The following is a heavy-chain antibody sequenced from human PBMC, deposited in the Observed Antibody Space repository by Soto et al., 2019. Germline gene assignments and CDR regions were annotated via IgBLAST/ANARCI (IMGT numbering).Heavy chain of an antibody. D-gene: IGHD2-21*02. CDR2: IIPIFGTA. CDR1: GGTFSSYA. Sequence: ASVKVSCKASGGTFSSYAISWVRQAPGQGLEWMGGIIPIFGTANYAQKFQGRVTITADESTSTAYMELSSLRSEDTAVYYCARDRTYCGGDCYSSSYAFGIWGQGTMVTVSS. V-gene: IGHV1-69*13. J-gene: IGHJ3*02. CDR3: ARDRTYCGGDCYSSSYAFGI.